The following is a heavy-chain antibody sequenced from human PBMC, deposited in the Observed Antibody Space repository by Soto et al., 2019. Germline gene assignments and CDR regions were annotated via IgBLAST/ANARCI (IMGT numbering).Heavy chain of an antibody. V-gene: IGHV4-59*08. CDR3: ARGDCSSTSCYGGY. CDR2: IYYSGST. Sequence: SETLSLTCTVSGGSISSYYWSWIRQPPGKGLEWIGYIYYSGSTNYNPSLKSRVTISVDTSKNQFSLKLSSVTAADTAVYYCARGDCSSTSCYGGYWGQGTLVTVSS. J-gene: IGHJ4*02. CDR1: GGSISSYY. D-gene: IGHD2-2*01.